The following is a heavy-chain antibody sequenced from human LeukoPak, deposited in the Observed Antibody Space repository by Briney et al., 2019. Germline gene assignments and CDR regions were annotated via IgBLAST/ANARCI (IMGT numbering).Heavy chain of an antibody. J-gene: IGHJ3*02. CDR2: ISGSGGST. D-gene: IGHD3-22*01. CDR3: ASGSDYYDSSGYPSDAFDI. Sequence: GGSLRLSCAASGFTFSSYAMSWVRQAPGKGLEWVSAISGSGGSTYYADSVKGRFTISRDNSKNTLYLQMNSLRAEDTAVYYCASGSDYYDSSGYPSDAFDIWGQGTMVTVSS. CDR1: GFTFSSYA. V-gene: IGHV3-23*01.